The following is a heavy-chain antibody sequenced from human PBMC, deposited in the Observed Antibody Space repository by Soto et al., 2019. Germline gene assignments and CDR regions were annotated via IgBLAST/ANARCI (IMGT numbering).Heavy chain of an antibody. V-gene: IGHV4-39*07. CDR1: GDSISNSRFY. Sequence: SETLSLTCSVSGDSISNSRFYWAWIRQPPGEGLEWIGSIYHTGNAYYNPSLKSRVTIFVDTSKNQFSLNLSAVTAADPAVYYCARVSGSYYYGMDVWGQEITVTVSS. D-gene: IGHD1-26*01. J-gene: IGHJ6*02. CDR3: ARVSGSYYYGMDV. CDR2: IYHTGNA.